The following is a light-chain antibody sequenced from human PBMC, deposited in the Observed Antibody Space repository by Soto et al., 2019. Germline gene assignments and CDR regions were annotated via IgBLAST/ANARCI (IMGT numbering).Light chain of an antibody. Sequence: QSALTQPPSASGSPGQSVTISCTGTSSDIGGYNYVSWYQQHPGKAPKLMIYEVNKRPSGVPDRFSGSKSGNTASLTVSGIQAEDEADYYCSSYAGSNNYVFGTGTKVTVL. V-gene: IGLV2-8*01. J-gene: IGLJ1*01. CDR1: SSDIGGYNY. CDR3: SSYAGSNNYV. CDR2: EVN.